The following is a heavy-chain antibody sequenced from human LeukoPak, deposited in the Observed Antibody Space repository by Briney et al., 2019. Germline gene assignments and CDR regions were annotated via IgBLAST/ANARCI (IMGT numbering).Heavy chain of an antibody. Sequence: SETLSLTCAVYGGPFSGYYWSWIRQPPGKGLEWIGEINHSGSTNYNPSLKSRVTISVDTSKNQFSLKLSSVTAADTAVYYCARDVEGVIAVAGFDYWGQGTLVTVSS. D-gene: IGHD6-19*01. CDR2: INHSGST. CDR1: GGPFSGYY. J-gene: IGHJ4*02. CDR3: ARDVEGVIAVAGFDY. V-gene: IGHV4-34*01.